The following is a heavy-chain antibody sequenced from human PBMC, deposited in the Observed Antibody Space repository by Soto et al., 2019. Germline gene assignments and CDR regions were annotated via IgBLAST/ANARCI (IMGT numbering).Heavy chain of an antibody. V-gene: IGHV4-34*01. D-gene: IGHD3-3*01. CDR3: ARGGGIMIFGVVIAFDI. CDR1: GGSFSGYY. J-gene: IGHJ3*02. CDR2: INHSGST. Sequence: QVQLQQWGAGLLKPSETLSLTCAVYGGSFSGYYWSWIRQPPGKGLEWIGEINHSGSTNYNRSLKSRVTISVDTSKNQFSLKLSSVTAADTAVDYCARGGGIMIFGVVIAFDIWGQGTMVTVSS.